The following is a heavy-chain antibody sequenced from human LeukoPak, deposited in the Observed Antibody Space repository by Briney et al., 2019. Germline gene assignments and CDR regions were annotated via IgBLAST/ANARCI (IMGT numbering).Heavy chain of an antibody. CDR3: ARDSPSKVS. J-gene: IGHJ5*02. Sequence: GASVKVSCKASGYTFTAYYIHWVRQAPGQGLEWMGWLNPHSSGTNFAQKFQGRVTMTRDTSISTAYMEMSRLTFDDTAVYYCARDSPSKVSWGQGTLVTVSS. D-gene: IGHD2-2*01. CDR1: GYTFTAYY. V-gene: IGHV1-2*02. CDR2: LNPHSSGT.